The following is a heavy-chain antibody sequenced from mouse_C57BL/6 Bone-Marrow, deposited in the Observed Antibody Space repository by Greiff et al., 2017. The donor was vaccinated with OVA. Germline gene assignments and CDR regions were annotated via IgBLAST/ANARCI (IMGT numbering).Heavy chain of an antibody. CDR2: IYPRDGST. J-gene: IGHJ3*01. CDR1: GYTFTDHT. Sequence: QVQLQQSDAELVKPGASVKISCKVSGYTFTDHTIHWMKQRPEQGLEWIGYIYPRDGSTKYNEKFKGKATLTVDTSSSTAYMELHSLTSEDSAVYFCAREVGMVTTGFAYWGQGTLVTVSA. D-gene: IGHD2-2*01. CDR3: AREVGMVTTGFAY. V-gene: IGHV1-78*01.